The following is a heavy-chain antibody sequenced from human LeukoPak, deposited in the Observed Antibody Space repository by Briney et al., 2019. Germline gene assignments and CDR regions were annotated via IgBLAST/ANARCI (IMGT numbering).Heavy chain of an antibody. CDR2: IIPMFGTS. CDR3: ARGGSSGYTGYEGLDV. V-gene: IGHV1-69*13. Sequence: ASVKVSCKASGGTFSSYAISWVRQAPGQGLEWMGGIIPMFGTSIYTQKFQGRVTITADESTSTAYMELSSLRFEDTAVYYCARGGSSGYTGYEGLDVWGKGTTVIISS. CDR1: GGTFSSYA. J-gene: IGHJ6*04. D-gene: IGHD5-12*01.